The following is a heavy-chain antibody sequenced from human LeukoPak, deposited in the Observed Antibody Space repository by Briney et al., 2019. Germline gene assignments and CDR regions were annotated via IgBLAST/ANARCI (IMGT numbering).Heavy chain of an antibody. CDR2: ISSNGGGT. Sequence: GGSLRLSCSASGFTFSSYAMHWVRQAPGKGLEYVSAISSNGGGTYYADSVKGRFTISRDNSKNTLYLQMSSLRAEDTAVYYCVKDYSYYYGSGSPLDYWGQGTLVTVSS. CDR1: GFTFSSYA. V-gene: IGHV3-64D*06. J-gene: IGHJ4*02. D-gene: IGHD3-10*01. CDR3: VKDYSYYYGSGSPLDY.